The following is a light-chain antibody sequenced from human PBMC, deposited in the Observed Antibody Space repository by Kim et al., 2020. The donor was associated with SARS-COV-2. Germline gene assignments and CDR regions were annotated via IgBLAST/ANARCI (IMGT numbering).Light chain of an antibody. CDR3: QTWVTGIRI. V-gene: IGLV4-69*01. CDR2: LNSDGSH. CDR1: GGHSTYA. J-gene: IGLJ2*01. Sequence: SVQLTCTLSGGHSTYAIAWHQPQPDKGPRYLMKLNSDGSHIEGDGIPDRFSGSISGAERYLTISSLQSEDEADYYCQTWVTGIRIFGGGTQLTVL.